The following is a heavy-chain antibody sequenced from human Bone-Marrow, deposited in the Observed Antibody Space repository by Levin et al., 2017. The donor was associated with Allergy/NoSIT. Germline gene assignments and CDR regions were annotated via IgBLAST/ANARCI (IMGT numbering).Heavy chain of an antibody. Sequence: SCAASGFTFSDYWMPWVRQAPGKGLEWVANIKGDGSETFYLDSVKGRFTISRDNAKKSLFLQMNSLRVEDTAVYYCARSNNGNFGHWGQGTLVTVSS. D-gene: IGHD2-8*01. J-gene: IGHJ4*02. CDR1: GFTFSDYW. CDR3: ARSNNGNFGH. CDR2: IKGDGSET. V-gene: IGHV3-7*01.